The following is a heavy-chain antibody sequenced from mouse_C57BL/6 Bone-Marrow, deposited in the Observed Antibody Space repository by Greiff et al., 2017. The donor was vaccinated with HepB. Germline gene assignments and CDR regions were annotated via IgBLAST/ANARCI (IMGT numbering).Heavy chain of an antibody. D-gene: IGHD1-1*01. CDR3: AREVVYYGRGYEWYFDV. V-gene: IGHV1-64*01. Sequence: QVQLQQPGAELVKPGASVKLSCKASGYTFTSYWMHWVKQRPGQGLEWIGMIHPNSGSTNYNEKFKSKATLTVDKSSSTDYMQLSSLTSEDSAVYYCAREVVYYGRGYEWYFDVWGTGTTVTVSS. J-gene: IGHJ1*03. CDR2: IHPNSGST. CDR1: GYTFTSYW.